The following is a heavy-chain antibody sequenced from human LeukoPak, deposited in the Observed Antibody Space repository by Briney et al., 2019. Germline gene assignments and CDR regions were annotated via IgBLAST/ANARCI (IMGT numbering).Heavy chain of an antibody. D-gene: IGHD6-19*01. CDR2: IASSGRTR. J-gene: IGHJ4*02. V-gene: IGHV3-48*03. Sequence: GGSLRLSCEVSGFPFSFFEINRVRQAPGKGLEWVSNIASSGRTRYYADSVKGRFSISRDNAKNSLYLQMNTLRVEDTGVYYCALLAVASDFDYWGQGALVTVSS. CDR3: ALLAVASDFDY. CDR1: GFPFSFFE.